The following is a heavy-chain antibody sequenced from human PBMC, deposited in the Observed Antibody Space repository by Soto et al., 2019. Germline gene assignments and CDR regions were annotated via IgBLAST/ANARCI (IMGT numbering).Heavy chain of an antibody. CDR1: GGSISSSNW. Sequence: QVQLQESGPGLVKPSGTLSLTCAVSGGSISSSNWWSWVRQPPGKGLEWIGEIYHSGSTNYNPSLKSRVNLSVDKSKNQFSLKLRSVTAGGTAVYYCARGDSSSSGNWFYPWGQGTRVTVSS. D-gene: IGHD6-6*01. V-gene: IGHV4-4*02. CDR2: IYHSGST. CDR3: ARGDSSSSGNWFYP. J-gene: IGHJ5*02.